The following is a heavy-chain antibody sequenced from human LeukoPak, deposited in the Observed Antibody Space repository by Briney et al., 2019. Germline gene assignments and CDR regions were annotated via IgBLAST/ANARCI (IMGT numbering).Heavy chain of an antibody. CDR1: GFTFSDAW. CDR2: IKGKTDGGTT. D-gene: IGHD3-10*01. J-gene: IGHJ4*02. CDR3: ATLLRGY. V-gene: IGHV3-15*01. Sequence: GGSLRLSCAASGFTFSDAWMYWVRQAPGKGLEWVGHIKGKTDGGTTDYAAPVKGRFTISRDDSKNTLSLQMNSLKTEDTAVYYCATLLRGYWGQGTLVTVSS.